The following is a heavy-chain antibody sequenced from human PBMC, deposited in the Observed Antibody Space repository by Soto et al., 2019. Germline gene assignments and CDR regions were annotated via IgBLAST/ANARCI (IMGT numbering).Heavy chain of an antibody. CDR3: ARHKGGNWYFFDY. J-gene: IGHJ4*02. D-gene: IGHD1-1*01. CDR1: GGSITTTGYY. CDR2: VYYSGSV. V-gene: IGHV4-39*01. Sequence: SETLSLTCSISGGSITTTGYYWGWIRQPPGKGLEWIGTVYYSGSVYHNSSLKSRVAISADTSKNQFSLKLTSVTAADTAVYYCARHKGGNWYFFDYWGQGNLVTVSS.